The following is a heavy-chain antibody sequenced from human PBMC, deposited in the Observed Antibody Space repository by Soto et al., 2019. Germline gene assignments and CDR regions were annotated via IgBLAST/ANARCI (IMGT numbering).Heavy chain of an antibody. J-gene: IGHJ6*03. Sequence: GGSLRLSCAASGFTFSRDGMPWVRLAQGKATEWVAVISYDGSNKDHADTVKGQFTISRNNPKDTLYLQMNSLRAEDTAVYYCANPHRRLLWFGELSGIGDYMEVWAKGTTVTVSS. CDR3: ANPHRRLLWFGELSGIGDYMEV. D-gene: IGHD3-10*01. CDR1: GFTFSRDG. CDR2: ISYDGSNK. V-gene: IGHV3-30*18.